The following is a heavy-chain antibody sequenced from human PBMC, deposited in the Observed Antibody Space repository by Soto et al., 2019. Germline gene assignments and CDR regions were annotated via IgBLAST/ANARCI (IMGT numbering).Heavy chain of an antibody. Sequence: EVQLLESGGGLVQPGGSLRLSCAASGFTFSSYAMNWVRQAPGKGLEWVSVISGSGGSTYYADAVKGRFTISRDNSKNTLYLHMNSLRAEDTAVYYCAQRTVGWYFDLWGRGTLVTVSS. V-gene: IGHV3-23*01. CDR2: ISGSGGST. CDR1: GFTFSSYA. J-gene: IGHJ2*01. CDR3: AQRTVGWYFDL. D-gene: IGHD4-17*01.